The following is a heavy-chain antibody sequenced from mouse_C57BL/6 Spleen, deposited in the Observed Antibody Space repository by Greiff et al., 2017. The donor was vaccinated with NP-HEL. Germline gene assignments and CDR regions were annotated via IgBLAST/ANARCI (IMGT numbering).Heavy chain of an antibody. CDR3: TREDDYPYYFDY. CDR2: IYPGNSDT. V-gene: IGHV1-5*01. D-gene: IGHD2-4*01. CDR1: GYTFTSYW. J-gene: IGHJ2*01. Sequence: VQLQQSGTVLARPGASVKMSCKTSGYTFTSYWMHWVKQRPGQGLEWIGAIYPGNSDTSYNQKFKGKAKLTAVTSASTAYMELSSLTNEDSAVYYCTREDDYPYYFDYGGQGTTLTVSS.